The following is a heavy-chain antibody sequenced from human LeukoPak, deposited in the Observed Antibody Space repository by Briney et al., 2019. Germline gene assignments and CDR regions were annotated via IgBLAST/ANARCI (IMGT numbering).Heavy chain of an antibody. CDR2: ISAYNGNT. D-gene: IGHD2-15*01. CDR3: ARRHRLLPSSGFDP. CDR1: GYTFTSYG. V-gene: IGHV1-18*01. Sequence: ASVKVSCKASGYTFTSYGISWVRQAPGQGLEWMGWISAYNGNTNYAQKLQGRVTMTRDTSISTAYMELSRLRSDDTAVYYCARRHRLLPSSGFDPWGQGTLVTVSS. J-gene: IGHJ5*02.